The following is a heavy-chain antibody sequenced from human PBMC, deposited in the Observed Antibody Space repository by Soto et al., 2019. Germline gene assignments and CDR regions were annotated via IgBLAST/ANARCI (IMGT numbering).Heavy chain of an antibody. CDR3: ARVVPGAEAWFGP. CDR1: GYTFSNYG. J-gene: IGHJ5*02. CDR2: ISLYSDGT. V-gene: IGHV1-18*01. D-gene: IGHD2-2*01. Sequence: QVQLVQSGGEVKRPGASVKVSCKTSGYTFSNYGITWVRQAPGQPLEWLGWISLYSDGTNYAQKFQGRDSMTTDTSTTTAYMKLRSLRSDDTAVYYCARVVPGAEAWFGPWGQGTLVTVSS.